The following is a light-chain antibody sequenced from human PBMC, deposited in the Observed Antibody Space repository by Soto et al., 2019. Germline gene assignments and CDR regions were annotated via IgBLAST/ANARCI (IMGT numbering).Light chain of an antibody. CDR3: CSYARTGNTLL. Sequence: QSALTQPASVSGSPGQSITISCTGTSTDVGSYNLVSWYQLNPGKAPKLIIFEVIKRPSGISNRFSGSKSGNTASLTISGLQAEDDADYFCCSYARTGNTLLFGGGTKLTVL. J-gene: IGLJ2*01. CDR2: EVI. CDR1: STDVGSYNL. V-gene: IGLV2-23*02.